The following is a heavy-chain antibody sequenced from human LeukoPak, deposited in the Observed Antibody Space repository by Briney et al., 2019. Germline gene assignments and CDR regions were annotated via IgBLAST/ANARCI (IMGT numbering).Heavy chain of an antibody. V-gene: IGHV3-11*01. Sequence: GALRPSFAASGFTLRDYNMKLVRQAPGEGLGGVSYITNGGSTIHHADSVKGRFTISRDNAKKTLYLQMNSLRAEDTAVYYCARSIGLTGGGVDVWGQGTTVTVSS. J-gene: IGHJ6*02. CDR2: ITNGGSTI. CDR1: GFTLRDYN. D-gene: IGHD3-9*01. CDR3: ARSIGLTGGGVDV.